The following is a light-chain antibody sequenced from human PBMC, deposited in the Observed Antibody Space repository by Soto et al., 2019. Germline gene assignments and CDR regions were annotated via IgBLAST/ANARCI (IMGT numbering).Light chain of an antibody. J-gene: IGLJ3*02. V-gene: IGLV4-69*01. Sequence: QSVLTQSPSASASLGASVKLTCTLSSGHSSYAIAWHQQQPEKGPRYLMKLNSDGSHSKGDGIPDRFSGSSSGPERYLTISSLQSEDEADYYCQTWGTGSNWVFGGGTQLTVL. CDR2: LNSDGSH. CDR3: QTWGTGSNWV. CDR1: SGHSSYA.